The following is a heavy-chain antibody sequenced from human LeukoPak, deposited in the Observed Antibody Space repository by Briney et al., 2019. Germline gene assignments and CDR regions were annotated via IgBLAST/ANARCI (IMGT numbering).Heavy chain of an antibody. D-gene: IGHD3-16*01. CDR2: INPSDGST. CDR3: ARGGDCVWGSKGSVHGYFDY. J-gene: IGHJ4*02. V-gene: IGHV1-46*01. CDR1: GYTFTSYY. Sequence: ASVKVSCKASGYTFTSYYLHWVRQAPGQGLEWMGLINPSDGSTGYAQKFQGRVTMTRDTSTSTVYMELSSLRSEDTAVYYCARGGDCVWGSKGSVHGYFDYWGQGTLVTVSS.